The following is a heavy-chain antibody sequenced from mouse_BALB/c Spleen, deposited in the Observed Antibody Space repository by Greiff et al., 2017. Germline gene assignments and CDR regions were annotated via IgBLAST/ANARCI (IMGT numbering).Heavy chain of an antibody. CDR2: IWSGGST. Sequence: QVQLQQSGPGLVQPSQSLSITCTVSGFSLTSYGVHWVRQSPGKGLEWLGVIWSGGSTDYNAAFISRLSISKDNSKSQVFFKMNSLQANDTAIYYCARGWDGSSYGRNYFDYWGQGTTLTVSS. J-gene: IGHJ2*01. CDR3: ARGWDGSSYGRNYFDY. CDR1: GFSLTSYG. V-gene: IGHV2-2*02. D-gene: IGHD1-1*01.